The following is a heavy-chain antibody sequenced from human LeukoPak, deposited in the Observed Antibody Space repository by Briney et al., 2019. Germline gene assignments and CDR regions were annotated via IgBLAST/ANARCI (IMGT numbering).Heavy chain of an antibody. V-gene: IGHV5-51*01. CDR2: IYPGDSDT. CDR1: GYSFNTYW. Sequence: GESLKISCKGSGYSFNTYWIGWVRQMPGKGLEWMGIIYPGDSDTRYSPSFQGQVTISADKSISTAYLQWSSLKASDTAMYYCARFALPSWFDPWGQGTLVTVSS. J-gene: IGHJ5*02. CDR3: ARFALPSWFDP.